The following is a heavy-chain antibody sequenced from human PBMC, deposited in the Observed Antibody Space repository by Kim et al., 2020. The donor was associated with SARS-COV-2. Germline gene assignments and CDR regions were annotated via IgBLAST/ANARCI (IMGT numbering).Heavy chain of an antibody. CDR3: AKDRVAARPGYYYYGMDV. Sequence: GGSLRLSCAASGFTFSSYGMHWVRQAPGKGLEWVAVISYDGSNKYYADSVKGRFTISRDNSKNTLYLQMNSLRAEDKAVYYCAKDRVAARPGYYYYGMDVWGQGTTVTVSS. CDR2: ISYDGSNK. J-gene: IGHJ6*02. CDR1: GFTFSSYG. V-gene: IGHV3-30*18. D-gene: IGHD6-6*01.